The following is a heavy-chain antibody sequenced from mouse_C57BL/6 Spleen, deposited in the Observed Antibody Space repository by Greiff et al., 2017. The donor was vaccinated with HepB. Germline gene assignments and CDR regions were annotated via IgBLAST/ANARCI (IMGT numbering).Heavy chain of an antibody. V-gene: IGHV1-81*01. CDR1: GYTFTSYG. Sequence: VQLQQSGAELARPGASVKLSCKASGYTFTSYGISWVKQRTGQGLEWIGEIYPRSGNTYYNEKFKGKATLTADKSSSTAYMELRSLTSEDSAVYFCARDDGYFYYLDYWGQGTTLTVSS. CDR2: IYPRSGNT. CDR3: ARDDGYFYYLDY. D-gene: IGHD2-3*01. J-gene: IGHJ2*01.